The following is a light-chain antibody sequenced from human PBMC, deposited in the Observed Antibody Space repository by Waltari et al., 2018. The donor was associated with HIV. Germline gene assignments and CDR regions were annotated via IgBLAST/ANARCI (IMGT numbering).Light chain of an antibody. CDR1: SSNIGNNA. J-gene: IGLJ3*02. CDR3: AVWDDNLKRV. CDR2: SND. Sequence: QSVLTQPPSASGTPGQRVTISCSGSSSNIGNNAVSWYQQHPGEAPKLLISSNDRRPSGVPERFSASKSGTSASLAISGLQSEDEAHYYCAVWDDNLKRVFGGGTKLTVL. V-gene: IGLV1-44*01.